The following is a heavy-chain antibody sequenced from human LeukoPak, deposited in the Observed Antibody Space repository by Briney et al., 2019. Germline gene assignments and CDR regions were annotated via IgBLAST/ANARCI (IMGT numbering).Heavy chain of an antibody. J-gene: IGHJ4*02. V-gene: IGHV3-48*04. Sequence: GGSLRLSCAASGFTFSSYSMNWVRQAPGKGLEWVSYISSSSSTIYYADSVKGRFTISRDNAKNSLYLQMNSLRAEDTAVYYCARDRSHTSSSWYEGDFDYWGQGILVTVSS. CDR3: ARDRSHTSSSWYEGDFDY. D-gene: IGHD6-13*01. CDR1: GFTFSSYS. CDR2: ISSSSSTI.